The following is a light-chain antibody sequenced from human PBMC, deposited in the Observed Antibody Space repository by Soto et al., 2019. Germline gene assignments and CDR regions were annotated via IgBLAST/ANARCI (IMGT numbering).Light chain of an antibody. CDR1: RDISSW. V-gene: IGKV1-12*01. CDR3: QQADSLSLT. Sequence: DIQLTQSPSSVSASVGDRVTITCRASRDISSWLAWYQQKPGQAPNILVFAASTLQRGVPTRFSGRGSGTEFTLTIDSLQPEDFATYYCQQADSLSLTFGGGTKVDIK. CDR2: AAS. J-gene: IGKJ4*01.